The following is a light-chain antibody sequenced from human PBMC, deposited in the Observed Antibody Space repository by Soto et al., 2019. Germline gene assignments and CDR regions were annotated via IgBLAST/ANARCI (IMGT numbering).Light chain of an antibody. Sequence: EIVFTQSPPTMSLSQGDGASLSCRASQSVSSYLAWYQQKNGQAPRILIYDASNRATGIPARFSGGGSGTDVNLTISSLETEDFAVYYCQQRSNWPITFGQGTRLEI. CDR3: QQRSNWPIT. CDR2: DAS. V-gene: IGKV3-11*01. CDR1: QSVSSY. J-gene: IGKJ5*01.